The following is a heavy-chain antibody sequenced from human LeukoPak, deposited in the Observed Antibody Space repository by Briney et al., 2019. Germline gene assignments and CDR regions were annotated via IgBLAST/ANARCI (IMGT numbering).Heavy chain of an antibody. CDR1: GGSFSGYY. D-gene: IGHD6-13*01. J-gene: IGHJ4*02. Sequence: PSETLSLTCAVYGGSFSGYYWSWIRQPPGKGLEWIGYIYYSGSTNYNPSLKSRATISVDTSKNQFSLKLSSVTAADTAVYYCARHRNPAAGTGIDYWGQGTLVTVSS. CDR3: ARHRNPAAGTGIDY. CDR2: IYYSGST. V-gene: IGHV4-59*08.